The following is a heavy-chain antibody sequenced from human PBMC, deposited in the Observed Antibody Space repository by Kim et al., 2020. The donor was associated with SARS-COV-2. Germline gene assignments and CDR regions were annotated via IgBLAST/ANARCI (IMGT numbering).Heavy chain of an antibody. CDR3: ARNMWADVVTAVDV. V-gene: IGHV3-9*01. CDR2: ISWNSGSI. Sequence: GGSLRLSCEVSGFTFADYAMHWVRQAPGKGLEWVSGISWNSGSIGYADSVKGRFTISRDNANRSLYLQMNSLRGEDTALYFCARNMWADVVTAVDVWGKGTTVIVSS. CDR1: GFTFADYA. J-gene: IGHJ6*04. D-gene: IGHD2-21*02.